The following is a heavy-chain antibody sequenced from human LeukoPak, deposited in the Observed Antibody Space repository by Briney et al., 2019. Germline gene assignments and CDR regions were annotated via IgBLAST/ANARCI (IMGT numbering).Heavy chain of an antibody. J-gene: IGHJ5*02. CDR3: ARSKYQLLSQYNWFDP. D-gene: IGHD2-2*01. Sequence: SETLSLTCTVSGGSISSGGYYWGWLRQHPGKGLEWIGYIYYSGSTYYNPSLKSRVTISVDTSKNQFSLKLSSVTAADTAVYYCARSKYQLLSQYNWFDPWGQGTLVTVSS. CDR2: IYYSGST. CDR1: GGSISSGGYY. V-gene: IGHV4-31*03.